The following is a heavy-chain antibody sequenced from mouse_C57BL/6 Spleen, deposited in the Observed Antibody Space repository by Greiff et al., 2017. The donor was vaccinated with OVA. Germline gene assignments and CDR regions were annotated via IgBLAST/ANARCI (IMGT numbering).Heavy chain of an antibody. D-gene: IGHD4-1*01. J-gene: IGHJ3*01. CDR2: INPSNGGT. Sequence: QVQLQQRGTELVKPGASVKLSCKASGYTFTSYWMHWVKQRPGQGLEWIGNINPSNGGTNYNEKFKSKATLTVDKSSSSAYMQLSSLTSEDSAVYYCARGWDERTWFAYWGQGTLVTVSA. CDR3: ARGWDERTWFAY. V-gene: IGHV1-53*01. CDR1: GYTFTSYW.